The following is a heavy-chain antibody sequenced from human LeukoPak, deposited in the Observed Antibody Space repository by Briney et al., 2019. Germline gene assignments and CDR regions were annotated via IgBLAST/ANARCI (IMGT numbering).Heavy chain of an antibody. D-gene: IGHD3-22*01. V-gene: IGHV3-23*01. CDR2: ISGSGGST. CDR3: ASHFPYYYDSSGHYYAR. J-gene: IGHJ4*02. CDR1: GFTFSSYA. Sequence: PGGSLRLSCAASGFTFSSYAMSWVRQAPGKGLEWVSAISGSGGSTYYADSVKGRFTISRDNSKNTLYLQMNSLRAEDTAVYYCASHFPYYYDSSGHYYARWGQGTLVTVSS.